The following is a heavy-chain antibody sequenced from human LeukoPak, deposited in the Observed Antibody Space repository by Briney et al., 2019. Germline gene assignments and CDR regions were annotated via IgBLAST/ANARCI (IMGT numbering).Heavy chain of an antibody. CDR3: ARIHSSGWYDY. J-gene: IGHJ4*02. Sequence: SETLSLPCTVSGGSISSSSYYWGWIRQPPGKGLEWIGSIYYSGSTYYNPSLKSRVTISVDTSKNQFSLKLSSVTAADTAVYYCARIHSSGWYDYWGQGTLVTVSS. V-gene: IGHV4-39*01. CDR2: IYYSGST. D-gene: IGHD6-19*01. CDR1: GGSISSSSYY.